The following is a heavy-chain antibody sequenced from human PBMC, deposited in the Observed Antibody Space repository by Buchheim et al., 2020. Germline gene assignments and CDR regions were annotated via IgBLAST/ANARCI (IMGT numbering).Heavy chain of an antibody. CDR2: IFYDGSNQ. D-gene: IGHD4/OR15-4a*01. CDR1: GFTFITYG. CDR3: AKDHHFQDANYYFDF. J-gene: IGHJ4*02. Sequence: QVQLVESGGGVVQPGRSLRLSCTASGFTFITYGMHWVRQAPGKGLEWVAVIFYDGSNQFYADSVKGRFTISRDNSKNTLSLQMNSLRAEDTAVYYCAKDHHFQDANYYFDFWGQGT. V-gene: IGHV3-30*18.